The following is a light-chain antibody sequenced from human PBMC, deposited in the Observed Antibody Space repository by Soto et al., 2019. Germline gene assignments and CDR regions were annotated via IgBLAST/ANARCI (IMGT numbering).Light chain of an antibody. V-gene: IGKV3-20*01. CDR2: GAS. CDR3: QQYSDAPLT. J-gene: IGKJ4*01. CDR1: QTISRSL. Sequence: EIVLTQSPGTLSLSPGEGATLSCRASQTISRSLFAWYQQKPGQAPRLLISGASSRATGIPDRFSGSGSGTDFTLTISRLEPEDFAVYYCQQYSDAPLTFGGGTKVEIK.